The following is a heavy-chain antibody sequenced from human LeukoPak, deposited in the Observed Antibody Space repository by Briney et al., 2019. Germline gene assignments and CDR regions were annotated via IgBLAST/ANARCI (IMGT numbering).Heavy chain of an antibody. V-gene: IGHV4-59*01. CDR3: ARDSPTYYYGSGSYYFDY. D-gene: IGHD3-10*01. J-gene: IGHJ4*02. CDR2: IYYSGST. CDR1: GGSISSYY. Sequence: SETLSLTCTVSGGSISSYYWSWIRQPPGKGLEWIGYIYYSGSTNYNPSLESRVTISVDTSKNQFSLKLSSVTAADTAVYYCARDSPTYYYGSGSYYFDYWGQGTLVTVSS.